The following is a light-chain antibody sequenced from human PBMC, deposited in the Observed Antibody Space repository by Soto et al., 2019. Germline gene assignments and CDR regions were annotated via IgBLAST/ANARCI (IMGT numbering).Light chain of an antibody. CDR2: DAS. Sequence: EIFLTQSPASLSVSPGEPATLSCRASQSLNTDLAWYQQKPGQAPRLLIYDASNRATGIPARFSGSGSGTDFTLTISSLEPEDFAVYYCQQRRNWPITFGQGTRLEI. CDR1: QSLNTD. J-gene: IGKJ5*01. V-gene: IGKV3-11*01. CDR3: QQRRNWPIT.